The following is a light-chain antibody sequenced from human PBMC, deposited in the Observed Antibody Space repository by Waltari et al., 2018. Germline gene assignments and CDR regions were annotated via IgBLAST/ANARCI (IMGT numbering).Light chain of an antibody. Sequence: DIQMTQSPSTLSASVGDRVTITCRASQSISSWLAWYHQKPGKVPKLLIYKASTLASGVPSRFSGSGSGTEFTLTISSLQPDDFATYYCQQYNSYPVTFGQGTRLEIE. CDR2: KAS. CDR3: QQYNSYPVT. V-gene: IGKV1-5*03. CDR1: QSISSW. J-gene: IGKJ5*01.